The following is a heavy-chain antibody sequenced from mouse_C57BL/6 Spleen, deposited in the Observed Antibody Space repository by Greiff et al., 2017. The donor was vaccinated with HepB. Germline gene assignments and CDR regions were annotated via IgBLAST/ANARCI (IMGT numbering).Heavy chain of an antibody. V-gene: IGHV1-69*01. CDR1: GYTFTSYW. CDR3: ARGAEGFAY. Sequence: QVQLQQPGAELVMPGASVKLSCKASGYTFTSYWMHWVKQRPGQGLEWIGEIDPSDSYTNYNQKFKGKSTLTVDKSSSTAYMQLSSLTSEDSAGYYCARGAEGFAYWGQGTLVTVSS. J-gene: IGHJ3*01. CDR2: IDPSDSYT.